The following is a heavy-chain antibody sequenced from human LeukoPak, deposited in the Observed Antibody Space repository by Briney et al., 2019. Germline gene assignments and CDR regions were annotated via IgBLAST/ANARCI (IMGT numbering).Heavy chain of an antibody. CDR1: GFTFSSYA. J-gene: IGHJ2*01. Sequence: PGGSLRLSCAASGFTFSSYAMSWVRQAPGKGLGWVSTISGSGGSTYYADSVKGRFTISRDNAKNSLYLQMNSLRAEDTALYYCAKGAYYDNTRRYFDLWGRGTLVTVSS. V-gene: IGHV3-23*01. CDR2: ISGSGGST. CDR3: AKGAYYDNTRRYFDL. D-gene: IGHD3-22*01.